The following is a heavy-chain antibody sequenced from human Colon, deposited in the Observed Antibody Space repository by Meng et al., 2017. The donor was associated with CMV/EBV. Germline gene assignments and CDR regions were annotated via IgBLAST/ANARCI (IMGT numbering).Heavy chain of an antibody. D-gene: IGHD3-16*01. CDR3: RTGHYDRA. CDR1: GFNFGNLW. V-gene: IGHV3-7*01. CDR2: IKGDGTAD. J-gene: IGHJ5*01. Sequence: GESLKISCEASGFNFGNLWLNWVRQAPGKGREWVANIKGDGTADYYVDSVKGRFTISRDNAKNSLYLQMNSLRVEDTALYYCRTGHYDRAWGHGTLVTVSS.